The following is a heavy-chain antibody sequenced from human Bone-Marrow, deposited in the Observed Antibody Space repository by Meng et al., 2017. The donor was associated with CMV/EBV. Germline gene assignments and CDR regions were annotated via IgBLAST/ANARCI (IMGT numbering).Heavy chain of an antibody. D-gene: IGHD1-1*01. Sequence: GGSLRLSCAASGFTFSSYWMHWVRQAAGKGLVWVSRINSDGSTTIYADSVKGRFTISRDNAKSTLHLQMNGLRDEDTAVYYCARSQYKSASDYWGRGALVTASS. V-gene: IGHV3-74*01. CDR2: INSDGSTT. J-gene: IGHJ4*02. CDR1: GFTFSSYW. CDR3: ARSQYKSASDY.